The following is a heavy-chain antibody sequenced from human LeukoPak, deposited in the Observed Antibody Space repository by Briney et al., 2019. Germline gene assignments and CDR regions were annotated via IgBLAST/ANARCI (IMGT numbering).Heavy chain of an antibody. J-gene: IGHJ4*02. V-gene: IGHV4-39*01. D-gene: IGHD5-12*01. CDR2: LYYSGST. CDR3: ARQAISGYDPPPFDS. CDR1: GGSISSSTYY. Sequence: PSETLSLTCTVSGGSISSSTYYWGWIRQPPGKGLEWIGNLYYSGSTYYNPSLKSRVTISVDTSKNQFPLKLSSVTAADTAVYYCARQAISGYDPPPFDSWGQGTLVTVSS.